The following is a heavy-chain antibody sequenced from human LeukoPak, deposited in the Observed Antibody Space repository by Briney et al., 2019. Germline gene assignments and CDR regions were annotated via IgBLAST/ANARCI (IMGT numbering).Heavy chain of an antibody. CDR3: ARVTGYVIEDYFDY. Sequence: SETLSLTCTVSGGSVSRSPYYWGWIRQPPGKGLEWIGNIYHSGSTYYNPSLKSRVTISVDTSKNQFSLKVTSVTAADTAVYYCARVTGYVIEDYFDYWGQGTLVTVSS. CDR2: IYHSGST. CDR1: GGSVSRSPYY. V-gene: IGHV4-39*07. D-gene: IGHD3-22*01. J-gene: IGHJ4*02.